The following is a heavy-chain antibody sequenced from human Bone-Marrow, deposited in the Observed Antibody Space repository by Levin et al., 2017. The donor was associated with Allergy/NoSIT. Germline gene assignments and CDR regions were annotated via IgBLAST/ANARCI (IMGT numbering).Heavy chain of an antibody. D-gene: IGHD1-1*01. CDR3: TTGGSEGTSGLDN. J-gene: IGHJ3*02. CDR2: VDPEDGET. V-gene: IGHV1-69-2*01. Sequence: SGESLKISCRVSGYTFTDFYMHWVQQAPGKGLEWMGLVDPEDGETVYAEKFQGRVAITADSSTDTAYLELSSLRLEDTALYYCTTGGSEGTSGLDNWGQGTMVIVSS. CDR1: GYTFTDFY.